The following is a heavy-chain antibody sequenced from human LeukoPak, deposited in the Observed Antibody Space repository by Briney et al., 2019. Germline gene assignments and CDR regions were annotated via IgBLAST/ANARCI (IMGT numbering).Heavy chain of an antibody. V-gene: IGHV1-18*01. CDR1: GYTFTSYG. Sequence: ASVKVSCKASGYTFTSYGISWVRQDPGQGREGMGWISAYNGNTNYVQKLQGRVTMPTDTSTSKAYMELRSLRSDDTAVYYCARDLWWVMVVAATYYYYYIDVWGKGTTVTVSS. J-gene: IGHJ6*03. CDR3: ARDLWWVMVVAATYYYYYIDV. CDR2: ISAYNGNT. D-gene: IGHD2-15*01.